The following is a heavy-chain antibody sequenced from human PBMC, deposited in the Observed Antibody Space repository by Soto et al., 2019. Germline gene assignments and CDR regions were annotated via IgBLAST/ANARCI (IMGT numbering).Heavy chain of an antibody. CDR1: GGTFSSYA. CDR2: IIPIFGTA. V-gene: IGHV1-69*01. Sequence: QVQLVQSGAEVKKPGSSVKVSCKAPGGTFSSYAISWVRQAPGQGLEWMGGIIPIFGTAKYAQKFQGRVTITADESTSTGYMELSNLRSEDTAMYYCARSQGGSSSLDIYYYYYYGMDVWGQGTTVTVSS. CDR3: ARSQGGSSSLDIYYYYYYGMDV. D-gene: IGHD2-15*01. J-gene: IGHJ6*02.